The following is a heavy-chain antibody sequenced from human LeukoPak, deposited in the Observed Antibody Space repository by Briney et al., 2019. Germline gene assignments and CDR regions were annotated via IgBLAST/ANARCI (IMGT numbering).Heavy chain of an antibody. CDR2: FDPEDGET. CDR1: GYTLTELS. J-gene: IGHJ4*02. CDR3: ATGPVAGTLRYFDY. V-gene: IGHV1-24*01. Sequence: GASVKVSFKVSGYTLTELSMHWVRQAPGKGLEWMGGFDPEDGETIYAQKFQGRVTMTEDTSTDTAYMELSSLRSEDTAVYYCATGPVAGTLRYFDYWGQGTLVTVSS. D-gene: IGHD6-19*01.